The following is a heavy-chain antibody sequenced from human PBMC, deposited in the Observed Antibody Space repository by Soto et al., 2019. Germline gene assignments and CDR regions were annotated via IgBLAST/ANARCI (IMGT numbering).Heavy chain of an antibody. CDR1: GFTFSSYA. D-gene: IGHD3-3*01. Sequence: GSLRLSCAASGFTFSSYAMIWVRQAPGKGLEWVSAISGSGGSTYYADSVKGRFTISRDNSKNTLYLQMNSLRAEDTAVYYCAKLRFLEWLFFYSDYWGQGTLVTVLL. CDR3: AKLRFLEWLFFYSDY. V-gene: IGHV3-23*01. CDR2: ISGSGGST. J-gene: IGHJ4*02.